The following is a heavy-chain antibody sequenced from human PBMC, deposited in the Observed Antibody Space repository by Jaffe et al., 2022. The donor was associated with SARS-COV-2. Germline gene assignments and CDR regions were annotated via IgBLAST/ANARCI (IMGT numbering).Heavy chain of an antibody. Sequence: QVQLQQWGAGLLKPSETLSLTCDVYGASFSSYYWSWIRQPPGKGLEWIGEFTRSGSTNYNPSLKSRVSISVDTSKNQFSLKLSSVTAADTAVYYCACHPVDFDYWGQGTLVTVSS. V-gene: IGHV4-34*02. J-gene: IGHJ4*02. CDR2: FTRSGST. CDR3: ACHPVDFDY. CDR1: GASFSSYY.